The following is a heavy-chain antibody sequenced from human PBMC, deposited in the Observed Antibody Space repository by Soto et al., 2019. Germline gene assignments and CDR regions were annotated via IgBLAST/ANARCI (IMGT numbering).Heavy chain of an antibody. V-gene: IGHV3-7*03. Sequence: EVQVMESGGGFVQPGGSLRLSCVASGFTFSNYWMSWVRQAPGKGLEWVANIKQDGSERYYVDSVKGRFTISIDNARNALYLQMNSLRAEDTAVYYCANPSGYNLQGVGFFESWGQGVLVTVSS. J-gene: IGHJ4*02. CDR1: GFTFSNYW. CDR2: IKQDGSER. CDR3: ANPSGYNLQGVGFFES. D-gene: IGHD5-12*01.